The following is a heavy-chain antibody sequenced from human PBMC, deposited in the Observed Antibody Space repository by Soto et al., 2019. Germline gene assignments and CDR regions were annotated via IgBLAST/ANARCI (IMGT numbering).Heavy chain of an antibody. V-gene: IGHV3-23*01. CDR1: GFTFSNYA. Sequence: GGSLRLSCAASGFTFSNYALTWVRQAPGKGLECVSVISGSGGATYYTDSVKGRFTISRDSSKNSFHLQMSSLRAEDTAVYYCAELWIGFYRSDYWGQGTLVTVSS. D-gene: IGHD3-3*01. CDR3: AELWIGFYRSDY. J-gene: IGHJ4*01. CDR2: ISGSGGAT.